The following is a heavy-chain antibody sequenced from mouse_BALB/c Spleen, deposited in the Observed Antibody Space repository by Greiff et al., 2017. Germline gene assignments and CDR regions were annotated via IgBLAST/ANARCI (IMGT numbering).Heavy chain of an antibody. CDR2: ISDGGSYT. V-gene: IGHV5-4*02. D-gene: IGHD6-1*01. J-gene: IGHJ3*01. CDR1: GFTFSDYY. CDR3: ASGLLPFAY. Sequence: EVQPVASGGGFVKPGGSLQLSCAASGFTFSDYYMYWVRQTPEKRLEWVATISDGGSYTYYPDSVKGRFTISRDNAKNNLYLQMSSLKSEDTAMYYCASGLLPFAYWGQGTLVTGSA.